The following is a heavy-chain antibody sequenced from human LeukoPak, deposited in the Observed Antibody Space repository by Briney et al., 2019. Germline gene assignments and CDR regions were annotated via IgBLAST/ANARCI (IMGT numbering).Heavy chain of an antibody. CDR1: LYSFSTYW. Sequence: GESLKISCKASLYSFSTYWIGWVRHLPGKGLELVGGIYPGDSDTRYGPSFQGQVIISVDKSISTADLQWGSRKASDTAIYYCARPLFRAFDIWGQGSMVTVSS. CDR3: ARPLFRAFDI. CDR2: IYPGDSDT. J-gene: IGHJ3*02. V-gene: IGHV5-51*01.